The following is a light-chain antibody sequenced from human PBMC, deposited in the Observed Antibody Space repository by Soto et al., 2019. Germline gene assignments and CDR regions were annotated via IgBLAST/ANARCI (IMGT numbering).Light chain of an antibody. V-gene: IGKV3-11*01. Sequence: EIVLTQSPATLSLSPGERATLSCRASQSVSSYLAWYQQKPGQAPRLLIYDASNRATGIPARFSGSGSGTDFTLTISGLEPEDFAVYYCQQRSNWLTTFGQGTRLEIK. CDR2: DAS. J-gene: IGKJ5*01. CDR3: QQRSNWLTT. CDR1: QSVSSY.